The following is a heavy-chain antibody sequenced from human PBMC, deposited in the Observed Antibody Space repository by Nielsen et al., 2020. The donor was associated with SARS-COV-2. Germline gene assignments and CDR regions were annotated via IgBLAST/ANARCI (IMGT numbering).Heavy chain of an antibody. Sequence: SETLSLTCTVSGGSISSYYWSWIRQPPGKGLEWIGYFYYSGTTNFNPSLKSRVSMSVDTSKNQFSLKLMSVTAADTAVYYCASIRSFDYLWGIFPNWGPGTLVTVSS. D-gene: IGHD3-16*01. CDR1: GGSISSYY. V-gene: IGHV4-59*08. CDR2: FYYSGTT. CDR3: ASIRSFDYLWGIFPN. J-gene: IGHJ4*02.